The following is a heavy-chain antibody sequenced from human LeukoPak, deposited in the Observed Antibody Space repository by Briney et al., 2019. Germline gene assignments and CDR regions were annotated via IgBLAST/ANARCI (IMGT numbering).Heavy chain of an antibody. CDR1: GFTFSNYA. D-gene: IGHD4-11*01. J-gene: IGHJ4*02. CDR2: ISSSGGST. CDR3: AKDHYSNYGYFDY. V-gene: IGHV3-23*01. Sequence: GGSLRLSCAASGFTFSNYAMSWVRQAPGKGLEWVSGISSSGGSTYSAGSVKGRFTISGDNAKSTLYVQMNSLRAEDTAVYYCAKDHYSNYGYFDYWGQGTLVTVSS.